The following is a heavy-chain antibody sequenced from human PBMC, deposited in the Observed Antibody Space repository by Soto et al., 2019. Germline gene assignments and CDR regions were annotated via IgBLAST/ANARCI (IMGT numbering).Heavy chain of an antibody. CDR2: IYYSGST. Sequence: QLQLQESGPGLVKPSETLSLTCTVSGGSISSSSYYWGWIRQPPGKGLEWIGSIYYSGSTYYNPSLKIRVTLSVATSKTHFSLRLSSVTAADTAVYYCVRQRGKLDIWGQGTMVTVSS. J-gene: IGHJ3*02. CDR1: GGSISSSSYY. CDR3: VRQRGKLDI. V-gene: IGHV4-39*01. D-gene: IGHD3-10*01.